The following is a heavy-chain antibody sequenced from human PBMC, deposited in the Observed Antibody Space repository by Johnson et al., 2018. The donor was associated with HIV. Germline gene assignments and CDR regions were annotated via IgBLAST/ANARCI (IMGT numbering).Heavy chain of an antibody. CDR1: GHTFSSYG. D-gene: IGHD4-11*01. Sequence: QVQLVESGGGVVQPGRSLRLSCAASGHTFSSYGMHWVRQAPGKGLEWVAVISYDGSNKYYADSVKGRFTISRDNSKNTLYLQMNSLRAEDTAVYYCAREGNYAAFDIWGQGTMVTVSS. V-gene: IGHV3-30*03. CDR3: AREGNYAAFDI. J-gene: IGHJ3*02. CDR2: ISYDGSNK.